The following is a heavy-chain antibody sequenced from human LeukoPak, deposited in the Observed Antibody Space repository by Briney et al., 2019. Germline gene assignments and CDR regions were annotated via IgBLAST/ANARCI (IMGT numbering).Heavy chain of an antibody. CDR2: ITGSSAST. V-gene: IGHV3-23*01. D-gene: IGHD3-22*01. J-gene: IGHJ4*02. CDR1: GFTFSSYA. Sequence: LPGGSLRLSCAASGFTFSSYAMSWVRQAPGKGLEWVSSITGSSASTYYADSVKGRFTISRDNSKNTLYLQMNNLRVEDTAVYYCARRDYYDSSGYSPLFDYWGQGTLVTVSS. CDR3: ARRDYYDSSGYSPLFDY.